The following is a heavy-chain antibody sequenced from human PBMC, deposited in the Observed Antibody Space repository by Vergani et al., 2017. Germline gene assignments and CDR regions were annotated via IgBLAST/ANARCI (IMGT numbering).Heavy chain of an antibody. CDR1: GGSFSGYY. D-gene: IGHD4-11*01. CDR2: INHSGST. CDR3: ARGKTVNDAFDI. Sequence: QVQLQQWGAGLLKPSEILSLTCAVYGGSFSGYYWSWIRQPPGQGLEWIGEINHSGSTNYNPSLKGRVTISVDTSKNQFSLKLTAVTAADTAVYYCARGKTVNDAFDIWGQGTMVTVSS. J-gene: IGHJ3*02. V-gene: IGHV4-34*01.